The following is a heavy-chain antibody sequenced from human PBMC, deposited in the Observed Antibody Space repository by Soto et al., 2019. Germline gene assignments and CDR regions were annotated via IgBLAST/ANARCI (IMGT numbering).Heavy chain of an antibody. V-gene: IGHV1-69*13. CDR2: IIPLFGTA. D-gene: IGHD6-6*01. CDR1: GGTFSNYA. J-gene: IGHJ6*02. CDR3: ARDEVVPGYYGMDV. Sequence: SVKVSCKASGGTFSNYAIRWVRQAPGQGLEWMGGIIPLFGTAVYAQKFQGRVTITADESTSTAYMELSSLRSEDTAVYYCARDEVVPGYYGMDVWGQGTTVIVSS.